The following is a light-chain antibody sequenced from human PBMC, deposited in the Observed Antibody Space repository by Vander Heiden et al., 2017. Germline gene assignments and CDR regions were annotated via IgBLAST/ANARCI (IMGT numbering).Light chain of an antibody. CDR3: QQSYNTPPIS. Sequence: DIQMTQTPSYLSASVGDRVTITCRASQNIITYLSWYQQKPGKAPKLLIYGASNLQSGVPFRFSGRGSGTDFTLTISSLQPDDFATYYCQQSYNTPPISFGPGTLLEI. J-gene: IGKJ5*01. CDR2: GAS. V-gene: IGKV1-39*01. CDR1: QNIITY.